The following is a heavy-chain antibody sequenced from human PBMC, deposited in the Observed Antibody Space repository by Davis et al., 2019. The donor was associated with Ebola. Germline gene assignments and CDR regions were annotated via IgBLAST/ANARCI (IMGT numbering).Heavy chain of an antibody. D-gene: IGHD2-21*01. CDR2: ISYDGSNK. CDR3: AKGVIPYYFDY. Sequence: PGGSLRLSCAASGFTFSSYGMHWVRQAPGKGLEWVAVISYDGSNKYYADSVKGRFTISRDNSKNTLYLQMNSLRAEDTAVYYCAKGVIPYYFDYWGQGTLVTVSS. V-gene: IGHV3-30*18. J-gene: IGHJ4*02. CDR1: GFTFSSYG.